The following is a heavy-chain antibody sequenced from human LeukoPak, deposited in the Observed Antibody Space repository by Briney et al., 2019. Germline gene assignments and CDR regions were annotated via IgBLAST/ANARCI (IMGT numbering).Heavy chain of an antibody. Sequence: GGSLRLSCAASEFTVSSNYMSWVRQAPGKGLEWVSVIYNGGSTDYADSVKGRFTISRDNAKNSLYLQMNSLRAEDTAVYYCARDVWDSIAVAGPFXYWGQGTLVTVSS. CDR2: IYNGGST. V-gene: IGHV3-53*01. CDR1: EFTVSSNY. CDR3: ARDVWDSIAVAGPFXY. J-gene: IGHJ4*02. D-gene: IGHD6-19*01.